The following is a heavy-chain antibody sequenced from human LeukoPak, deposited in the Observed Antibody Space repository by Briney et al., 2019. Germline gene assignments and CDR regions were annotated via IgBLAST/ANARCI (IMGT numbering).Heavy chain of an antibody. CDR3: VRSRGYSYGYSYYFDY. V-gene: IGHV5-51*01. D-gene: IGHD5-18*01. CDR2: IYPGDSET. CDR1: GSIFTTNW. J-gene: IGHJ4*02. Sequence: GASLQISCKGSGSIFTTNWIGWVRQLPGKGLEWMGIIYPGDSETRYSPSFQGQVTISADNSISTAYLQWSSLKASDTAIYYCVRSRGYSYGYSYYFDYWGQGTLVTVSS.